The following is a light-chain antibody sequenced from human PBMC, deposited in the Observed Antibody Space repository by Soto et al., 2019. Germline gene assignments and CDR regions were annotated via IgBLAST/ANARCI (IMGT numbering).Light chain of an antibody. CDR2: KAS. Sequence: DIQMTQSPSTLSASIGDTVNINCRASQSVNSRLAWYQQRPGKTPRILIYKASSLEREVPSRFSGSGSGTEYTLTIRNLEPDDFATYYSQQYDGYPWTFGQGTEVEVK. J-gene: IGKJ1*01. CDR3: QQYDGYPWT. CDR1: QSVNSR. V-gene: IGKV1-5*03.